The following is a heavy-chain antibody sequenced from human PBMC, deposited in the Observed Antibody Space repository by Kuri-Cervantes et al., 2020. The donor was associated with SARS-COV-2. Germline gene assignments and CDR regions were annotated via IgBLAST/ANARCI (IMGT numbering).Heavy chain of an antibody. CDR1: GFTFSNAW. V-gene: IGHV3-15*07. CDR2: IKSKTDGGTT. Sequence: GESLKISCAASGFTFSNAWMNWVRQAPGKGLEWVGRIKSKTDGGTTDYAAPVKGTFTISRDDSKDTLYLQMNSLKTEDTAVYYCTTDSDNWNPGAFDYWGQGTLVTVSS. J-gene: IGHJ4*02. CDR3: TTDSDNWNPGAFDY. D-gene: IGHD1-20*01.